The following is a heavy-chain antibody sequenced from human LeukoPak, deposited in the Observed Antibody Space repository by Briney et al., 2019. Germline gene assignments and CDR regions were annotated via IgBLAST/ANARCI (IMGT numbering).Heavy chain of an antibody. CDR1: GFTFSSYD. D-gene: IGHD1-1*01. J-gene: IGHJ6*03. CDR2: ITTSGGST. V-gene: IGHV3-23*01. CDR3: AKRGNPTVGHHYLDV. Sequence: PGGSLRLSCAASGFTFSSYDMSWVRQASGKGLEWVSSITTSGGSTFYADSVMGRLTISRDNSRNTLYLQMNSLSAEDTAIYYCAKRGNPTVGHHYLDVWGKGTTVSVSS.